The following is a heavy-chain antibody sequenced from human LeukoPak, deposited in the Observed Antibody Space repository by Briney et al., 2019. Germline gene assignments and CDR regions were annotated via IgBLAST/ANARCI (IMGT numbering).Heavy chain of an antibody. V-gene: IGHV3-9*01. CDR2: MTSNSDTI. CDR1: GFTFDDYA. J-gene: IGHJ4*02. Sequence: PGRSLRLSCAASGFTFDDYAMHWVRQAPGKGLEWVSGMTSNSDTIAYADSVKGRFTISRDNAKNSLYLQMNSLRAEDTAVYYCARDEGRYSVLFWGQGALVTVSS. D-gene: IGHD1-26*01. CDR3: ARDEGRYSVLF.